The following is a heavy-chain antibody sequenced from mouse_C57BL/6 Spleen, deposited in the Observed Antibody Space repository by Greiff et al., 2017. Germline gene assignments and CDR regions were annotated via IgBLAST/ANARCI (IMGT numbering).Heavy chain of an antibody. D-gene: IGHD3-3*01. CDR1: GFTFSSYT. J-gene: IGHJ1*03. Sequence: EVQVVEPGGGLVKPGGSLKLSCAASGFTFSSYTMPWVRQTPGKRLEWVATISGGGGNTYYPDSVKGRFTISRDNAKNTLYRQMSSLRSEDTALYYSARRDSYWYFEVRGTGTTVTVSS. CDR2: ISGGGGNT. CDR3: ARRDSYWYFEV. V-gene: IGHV5-9*01.